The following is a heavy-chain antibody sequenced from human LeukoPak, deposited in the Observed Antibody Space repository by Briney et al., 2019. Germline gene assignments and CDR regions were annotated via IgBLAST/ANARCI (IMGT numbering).Heavy chain of an antibody. V-gene: IGHV4-4*02. CDR3: ARLQSKKYYFDY. J-gene: IGHJ4*02. CDR1: GGSISGTNW. CDR2: INHSGST. Sequence: PSETLSLTCAVFGGSISGTNWWSWVRQPPGKGLEWIGEINHSGSTNYNPSLKSRVTISVDTSKNQFSLKLSSVTAADTAVYYCARLQSKKYYFDYWGQGTLVTVSS.